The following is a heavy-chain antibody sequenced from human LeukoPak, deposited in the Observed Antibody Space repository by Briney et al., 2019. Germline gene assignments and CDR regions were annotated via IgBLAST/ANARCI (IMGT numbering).Heavy chain of an antibody. J-gene: IGHJ4*02. V-gene: IGHV1-2*02. CDR3: ARARLEVVITTFDY. CDR2: INPNSGGT. CDR1: GYTFTGYY. Sequence: ASVKVSCKASGYTFTGYYMHWVRQAPGQGLEWMGWINPNSGGTNYAQKFQGRVTMTRDTSISTAYMELSRLRSDDTAVYYCARARLEVVITTFDYWGQRTLVTVSS. D-gene: IGHD3-22*01.